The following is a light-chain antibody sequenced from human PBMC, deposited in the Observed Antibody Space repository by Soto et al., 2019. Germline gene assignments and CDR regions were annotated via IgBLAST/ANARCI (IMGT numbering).Light chain of an antibody. J-gene: IGKJ5*01. Sequence: EIVMAQSPATLSVTPGERATLSCRASQSVSISLAWYQQKPGQAPRLLIYAASTRATGIPARFSGSGSGTEFTLTISSLQSEDFAVYYCQQYNDWLPITFGQGTRLEI. CDR2: AAS. CDR1: QSVSIS. CDR3: QQYNDWLPIT. V-gene: IGKV3D-15*01.